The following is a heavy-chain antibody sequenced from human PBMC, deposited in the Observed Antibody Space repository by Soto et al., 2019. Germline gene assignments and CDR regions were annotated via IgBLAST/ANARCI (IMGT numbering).Heavy chain of an antibody. CDR3: ARDWLWFGELLSLDGMDV. D-gene: IGHD3-10*01. CDR1: GFTFSSYG. CDR2: ISYDGSNK. Sequence: GGSLRLSCAASGFTFSSYGMHWVRQAPGKGLEWVAVISYDGSNKYYVDSVKGRFTISRDNAKNSLYLQMNSLRAEDTAVYYCARDWLWFGELLSLDGMDVWGQGTTVTVSS. J-gene: IGHJ6*02. V-gene: IGHV3-30*03.